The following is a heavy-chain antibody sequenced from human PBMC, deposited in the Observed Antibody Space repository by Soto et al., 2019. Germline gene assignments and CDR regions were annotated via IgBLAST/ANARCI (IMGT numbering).Heavy chain of an antibody. Sequence: EVQVLESGGGLAQPGRSLRLSCAVSGLSFSSYAMTWVRQSPGKGLEWVSSISRSGNSTYSADSVRGRFTISRDNSKNTLYLQMNSLRAEDPAVYHCAKDAKILDWLPTSYYFDFWGQGTLVTVSS. CDR1: GLSFSSYA. CDR2: ISRSGNST. J-gene: IGHJ4*02. V-gene: IGHV3-23*01. CDR3: AKDAKILDWLPTSYYFDF. D-gene: IGHD3-9*01.